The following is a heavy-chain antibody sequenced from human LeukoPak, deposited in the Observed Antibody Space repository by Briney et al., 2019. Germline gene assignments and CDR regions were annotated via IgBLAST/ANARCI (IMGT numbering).Heavy chain of an antibody. CDR1: GFTFGTYG. Sequence: GGSLRLSYEASGFTFGTYGMTWVRQAPGKGLEWVSGITGSSTWTYYADSVRGRFTISRDNSKNTLHLQMNNLTADDTAIYYCARELVSLGTGYFDLWGRGTLVTVSS. D-gene: IGHD7-27*01. J-gene: IGHJ2*01. CDR2: ITGSSTWT. CDR3: ARELVSLGTGYFDL. V-gene: IGHV3-23*01.